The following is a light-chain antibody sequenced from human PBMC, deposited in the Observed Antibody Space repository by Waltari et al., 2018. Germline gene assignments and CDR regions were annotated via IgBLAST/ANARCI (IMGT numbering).Light chain of an antibody. CDR1: QTLLYSNGYNY. J-gene: IGKJ3*01. Sequence: DVVMTQSPLSLPVTPGEPAPISCRSSQTLLYSNGYNYVNWYLQRPGQSPQLLIYLGSNRASGVPGRFSGSGSGTDFTLKISRVEAEDVGVYYCMQGLHFPLTFGPGTKVDIK. CDR3: MQGLHFPLT. CDR2: LGS. V-gene: IGKV2-28*01.